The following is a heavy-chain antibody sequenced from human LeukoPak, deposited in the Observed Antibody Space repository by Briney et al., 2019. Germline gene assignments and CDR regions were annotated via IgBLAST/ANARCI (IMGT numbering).Heavy chain of an antibody. J-gene: IGHJ6*03. Sequence: GGSLRLSCSASGFTFSSYAMHWVRQAPGKGLEWVAVISYDGSNKYYADSVKGRFTISRDNSKNTLYLQMNSLRAEDTAVYYCARDAAIHGYNYYYYMDVWGKGTTVTVSS. V-gene: IGHV3-30-3*01. CDR2: ISYDGSNK. CDR3: ARDAAIHGYNYYYYMDV. CDR1: GFTFSSYA. D-gene: IGHD5-24*01.